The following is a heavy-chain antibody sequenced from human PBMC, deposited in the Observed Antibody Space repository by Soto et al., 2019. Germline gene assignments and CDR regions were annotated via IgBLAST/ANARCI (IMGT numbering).Heavy chain of an antibody. D-gene: IGHD2-2*01. CDR2: ISAYNGNT. V-gene: IGHV1-18*01. J-gene: IGHJ4*02. CDR1: GYTFTSYG. CDR3: ARYRPNDCISTSCQTRDPGPNFDY. Sequence: ASVKVSCKASGYTFTSYGISWVRQAPGQGLEWMGWISAYNGNTNYAQKHQGRVNMTTDTSTSTAYMELRSLRSDDTAVYYCARYRPNDCISTSCQTRDPGPNFDYWGQGTLVTVSS.